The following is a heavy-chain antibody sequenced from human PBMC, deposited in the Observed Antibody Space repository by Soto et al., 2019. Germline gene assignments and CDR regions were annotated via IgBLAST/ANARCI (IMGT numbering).Heavy chain of an antibody. CDR1: GFSLSASRMR. CDR2: IDWDDDK. Sequence: SGPTLVNPTQTLTLTCTFSGFSLSASRMRVSWIRQPPGTALEWLARIDWDDDKFYSTSLRTRLTISKDTSNNPVALTTTTMDPVDTATYYCARTGKDGSWFDPWGQGTLVTVSS. J-gene: IGHJ5*02. D-gene: IGHD2-15*01. CDR3: ARTGKDGSWFDP. V-gene: IGHV2-70*04.